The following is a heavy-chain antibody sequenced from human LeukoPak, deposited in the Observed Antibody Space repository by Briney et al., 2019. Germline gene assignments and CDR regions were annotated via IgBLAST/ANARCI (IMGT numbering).Heavy chain of an antibody. J-gene: IGHJ4*02. V-gene: IGHV4-59*11. CDR3: TTIKRGNIFGYFDF. Sequence: SETLSLTCTVSGGSMTTHHWNWIRQTPGKGLEWIGYVFDSGRTKENPSLKSRVTLSADTSKNQLSLRLSSVTAADTAVYYCTTIKRGNIFGYFDFWGRGILVTVSS. CDR2: VFDSGRT. CDR1: GGSMTTHH. D-gene: IGHD5-18*01.